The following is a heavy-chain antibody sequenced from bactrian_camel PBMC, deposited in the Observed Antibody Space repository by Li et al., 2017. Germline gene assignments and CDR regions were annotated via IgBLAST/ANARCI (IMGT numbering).Heavy chain of an antibody. CDR1: GFTFDDAE. CDR3: AADRIWGRMLRGTPDY. V-gene: IGHV3S60*01. Sequence: HVQLVESGGGLVQPGGSVRLSCTASGFTFDDAEMGWFRQAPGKEREGVSCISWGVGTTYYADSVRGRFTISRDNAKNTLFLQMNSPKPEDTAMYYCAADRIWGRMLRGTPDYWGQGTQVT. CDR2: ISWGVGTT. D-gene: IGHD3*01. J-gene: IGHJ4*01.